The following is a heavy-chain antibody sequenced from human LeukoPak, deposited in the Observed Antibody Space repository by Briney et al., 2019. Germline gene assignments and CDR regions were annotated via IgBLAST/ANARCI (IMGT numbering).Heavy chain of an antibody. J-gene: IGHJ2*01. D-gene: IGHD3-10*01. CDR2: INSSSSYI. Sequence: PGGSLRLSCAASGFTFSSYSMNWVRQAPGKGLEWVSSINSSSSYIYYADSGKGRFTISRDNAKNSLYLQMNSLRAEDTAVYYCARRLAREYYGSGTSSFDLWGRGTLVTVSS. CDR1: GFTFSSYS. CDR3: ARRLAREYYGSGTSSFDL. V-gene: IGHV3-21*01.